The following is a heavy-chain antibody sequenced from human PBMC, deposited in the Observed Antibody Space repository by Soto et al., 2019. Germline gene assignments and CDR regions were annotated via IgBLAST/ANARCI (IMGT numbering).Heavy chain of an antibody. CDR2: IIPIFGTA. D-gene: IGHD2-2*01. J-gene: IGHJ6*02. V-gene: IGHV1-69*12. CDR1: GGTFSSYA. CDR3: ARASVPAAPYYYYYSGMDV. Sequence: QVQLVQSGAEVKKPGSSVKVSCKASGGTFSSYAIRWVRQAPGQGLEWMGGIIPIFGTANYAQKFQGRVTITADESTSTAYMELSSLRSEDTAVYYCARASVPAAPYYYYYSGMDVWGQGTTVTVSS.